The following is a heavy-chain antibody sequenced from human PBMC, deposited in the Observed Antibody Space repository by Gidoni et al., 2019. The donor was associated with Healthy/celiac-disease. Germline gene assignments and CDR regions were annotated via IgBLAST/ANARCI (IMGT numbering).Heavy chain of an antibody. CDR1: GGSLSSGGYY. Sequence: QVQLQESGPGLVKPSQTLSLTCTVPGGSLSSGGYYWRWIRQHPGKGLEWIGYIYYSGSTYYNPSLKSRLTISVDTSKNQFSLKLSSVTAADTAVYYCARDPQGSNWFDPWGQGTLVTVSS. V-gene: IGHV4-31*03. CDR2: IYYSGST. J-gene: IGHJ5*02. D-gene: IGHD3-10*01. CDR3: ARDPQGSNWFDP.